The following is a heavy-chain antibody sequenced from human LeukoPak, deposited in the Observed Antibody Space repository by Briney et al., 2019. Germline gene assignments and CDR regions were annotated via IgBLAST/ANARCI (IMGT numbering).Heavy chain of an antibody. Sequence: GGSLRLSCAVSGFTVSGNYMSWVRQAPGKGLEWVSLIYSGGTTYYADSVKGRFAISRDNSKNTLYLQMNSLRADDTAVYYCAKDGVPSRWFGRNYFDYWGQGTLVTVSS. CDR1: GFTVSGNY. CDR3: AKDGVPSRWFGRNYFDY. CDR2: IYSGGTT. V-gene: IGHV3-53*05. J-gene: IGHJ4*02. D-gene: IGHD3-10*01.